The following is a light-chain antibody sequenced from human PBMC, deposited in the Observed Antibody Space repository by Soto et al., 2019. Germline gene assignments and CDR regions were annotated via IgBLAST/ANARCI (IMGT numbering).Light chain of an antibody. CDR2: KAS. V-gene: IGKV1-5*03. CDR3: QQYNDYPYT. Sequence: DIQMTQSPSTLSASVGDSLTITCRASQSISSWLAWYQQKPGKAPKLLIYKASSLESGVPSRFGGSGSGTEFTLTISSLQPDDFATYYCQQYNDYPYTFGQGTKLEIK. CDR1: QSISSW. J-gene: IGKJ2*01.